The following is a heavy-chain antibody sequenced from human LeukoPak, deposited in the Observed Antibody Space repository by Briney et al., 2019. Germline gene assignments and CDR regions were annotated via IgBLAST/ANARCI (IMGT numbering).Heavy chain of an antibody. J-gene: IGHJ4*02. V-gene: IGHV4-30-2*01. CDR1: GDSISSGGYS. CDR2: IYRSDST. D-gene: IGHD3-10*01. Sequence: SSQTLSLTCAVSGDSISSGGYSWSWIRQPPGKGLGWIGYIYRSDSTYYNPSLRSRVTVSIDRSKNQLSLKLNSVTAADTAVYYCAGSEELLFSYWGQGTLVTVSS. CDR3: AGSEELLFSY.